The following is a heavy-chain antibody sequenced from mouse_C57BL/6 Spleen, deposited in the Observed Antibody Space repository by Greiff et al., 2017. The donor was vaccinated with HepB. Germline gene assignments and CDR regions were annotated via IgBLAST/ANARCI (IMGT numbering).Heavy chain of an antibody. CDR2: ISYDGSN. Sequence: EVQLVESGPGLVKPSQSLSLTCSVTGYSITSGYYWNWIRQFPGNKLEWMGYISYDGSNNYNPSLKNRISITRDTSKNQFFLKLNSVTTEDTATYYCARGDYGSSYPYYFDYWGQGTTLTVSS. D-gene: IGHD1-1*01. CDR3: ARGDYGSSYPYYFDY. CDR1: GYSITSGYY. J-gene: IGHJ2*01. V-gene: IGHV3-6*01.